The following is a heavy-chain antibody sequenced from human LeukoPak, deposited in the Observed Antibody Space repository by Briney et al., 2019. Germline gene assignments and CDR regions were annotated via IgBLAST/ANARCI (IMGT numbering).Heavy chain of an antibody. J-gene: IGHJ4*02. CDR1: GYSISSGYY. D-gene: IGHD3-10*01. CDR3: ARYGSGFDDS. Sequence: SETLSLTCAVSGYSISSGYYWGWIRQPPGKGLEWTGSIHHSGNTHNNSSLKSRVTMSVDTSKNQFSLRLSSVTATDTAVYYCARYGSGFDDSWGQGTLVTVSS. CDR2: IHHSGNT. V-gene: IGHV4-38-2*01.